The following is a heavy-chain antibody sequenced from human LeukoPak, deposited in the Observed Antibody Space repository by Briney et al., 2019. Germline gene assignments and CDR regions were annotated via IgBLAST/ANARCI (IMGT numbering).Heavy chain of an antibody. D-gene: IGHD3-3*01. J-gene: IGHJ4*02. CDR2: IYSGGRT. CDR1: GFTVRSKY. CDR3: TKEYEKTNRAPEWGFDN. V-gene: IGHV3-53*01. Sequence: AGGSLRLSCAASGFTVRSKYMTWVRQAPGKGLEWVSVIYSGGRTYYADSVKGRFTTSRDNSKNTLNLQMNSLRAEDTAVYYCTKEYEKTNRAPEWGFDNWGQGTLVTVSS.